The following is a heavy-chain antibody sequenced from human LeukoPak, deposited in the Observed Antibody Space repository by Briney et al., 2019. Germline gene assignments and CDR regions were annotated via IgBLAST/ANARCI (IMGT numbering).Heavy chain of an antibody. CDR1: GGSISSYY. Sequence: PSETLSLTCTVSGGSISSYYWSWIRQPPGKGLEWIGYINYSGSTKYNPSLKSRVTILVDTSKNQFSLKLSSVTAADTAVYYRARWSPGFDYWGQGTLVTVSS. D-gene: IGHD1-14*01. CDR2: INYSGST. J-gene: IGHJ4*02. V-gene: IGHV4-59*01. CDR3: ARWSPGFDY.